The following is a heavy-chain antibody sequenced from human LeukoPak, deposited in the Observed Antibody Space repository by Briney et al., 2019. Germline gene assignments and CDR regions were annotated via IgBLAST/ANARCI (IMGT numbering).Heavy chain of an antibody. CDR2: ISSSSSTI. J-gene: IGHJ3*02. D-gene: IGHD2-8*01. V-gene: IGHV3-48*01. Sequence: GGSLRLSCAASGFTFSSYSMNWVRQAPGKGLEWVSYISSSSSTIYYADSVKGRFTISRDNSKNTLYLQMNSLRADDTAIYYCAKVRTRAWRMLPSHGLLDMWGQGTMVTVSS. CDR3: AKVRTRAWRMLPSHGLLDM. CDR1: GFTFSSYS.